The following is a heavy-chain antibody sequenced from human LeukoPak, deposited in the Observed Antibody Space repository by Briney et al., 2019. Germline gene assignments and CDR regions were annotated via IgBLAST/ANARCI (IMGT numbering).Heavy chain of an antibody. CDR1: GYTFSDYY. CDR3: ARGRLSGSGSY. Sequence: ASVTVSCKASGYTFSDYYIHWVRQAPGQGLEWMGWIDPKNGGTKSAQKSQGRVTMTRDTSIRTAYMELSRLRSDDTAEYYCARGRLSGSGSYWGQGALVIVSS. D-gene: IGHD1-26*01. J-gene: IGHJ4*02. V-gene: IGHV1-2*02. CDR2: IDPKNGGT.